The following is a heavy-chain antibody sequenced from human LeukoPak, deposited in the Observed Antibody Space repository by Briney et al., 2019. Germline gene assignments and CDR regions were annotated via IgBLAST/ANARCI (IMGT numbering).Heavy chain of an antibody. D-gene: IGHD6-13*01. CDR3: AKAASSSWPSYYYGMDV. V-gene: IGHV3-23*01. J-gene: IGHJ6*02. CDR2: ITGSGGNT. CDR1: GFTFSSYA. Sequence: GGSLRLSSAASGFTFSSYAMSWVRQAPGKGLEWVSVITGSGGNTYYADSVKGRFTISKDNPKNTVYLQMSSLRVDDTAVYYCAKAASSSWPSYYYGMDVWGQGTTVTVSS.